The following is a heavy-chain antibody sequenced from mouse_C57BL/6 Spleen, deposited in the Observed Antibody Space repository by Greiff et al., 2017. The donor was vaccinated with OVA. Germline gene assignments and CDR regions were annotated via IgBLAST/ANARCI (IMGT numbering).Heavy chain of an antibody. CDR1: GYTFTSYW. CDR3: ARGLSLRAMDY. V-gene: IGHV1-52*01. Sequence: VQLQQSGAELVRPGSSVKLSCKASGYTFTSYWMHWVKQRPIQGLEWIGNIDPSDSETHYNQKFKDKATLTVDKSSSTAYMQLSSLTSEDSAVYYCARGLSLRAMDYWGQGTSVTVSS. J-gene: IGHJ4*01. D-gene: IGHD3-2*02. CDR2: IDPSDSET.